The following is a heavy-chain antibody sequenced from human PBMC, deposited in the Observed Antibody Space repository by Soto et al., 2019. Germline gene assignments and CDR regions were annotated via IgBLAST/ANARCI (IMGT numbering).Heavy chain of an antibody. CDR3: ARGIVGATNEGNEY. V-gene: IGHV4-30-4*01. Sequence: QVQLQESGPGLVKPSQTLSLTCTVSGGSISSGDYYWSWIRQPPGKGLEWIGYIYYSGSTYYNPSLNSRVTISAETSKNHFSLKLSSVTAADAAVYYCARGIVGATNEGNEYWGQGTLVTVSS. CDR2: IYYSGST. CDR1: GGSISSGDYY. J-gene: IGHJ4*02. D-gene: IGHD1-26*01.